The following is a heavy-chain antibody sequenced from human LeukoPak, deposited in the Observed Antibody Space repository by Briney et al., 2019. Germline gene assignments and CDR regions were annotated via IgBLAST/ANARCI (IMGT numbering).Heavy chain of an antibody. CDR3: AREGGYDFVFDY. J-gene: IGHJ4*02. CDR2: IIPIFGTA. D-gene: IGHD5-12*01. CDR1: GYTFTGYY. Sequence: SVKFSCKASGYTFTGYYMHWVRQAPGQGLEWMGGIIPIFGTANYAQKFQGRVTITADESTSTAYMELSSLRSEDTAVYYCAREGGYDFVFDYWGQGTLVTVSS. V-gene: IGHV1-69*13.